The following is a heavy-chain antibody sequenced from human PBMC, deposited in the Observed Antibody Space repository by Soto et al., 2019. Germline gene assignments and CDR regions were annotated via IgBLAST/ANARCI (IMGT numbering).Heavy chain of an antibody. CDR3: ARARSGIPFDY. CDR2: IYYSGST. D-gene: IGHD1-1*01. V-gene: IGHV4-59*01. Sequence: ETLSLTCTVSGGSISSYYWSWIRQPPGKGLEWIGYIYYSGSTNYNPSLKSRVTISVDTSKNQFSLKLSSVTAADTAVYYCARARSGIPFDYWGQGTLVTVSS. CDR1: GGSISSYY. J-gene: IGHJ4*02.